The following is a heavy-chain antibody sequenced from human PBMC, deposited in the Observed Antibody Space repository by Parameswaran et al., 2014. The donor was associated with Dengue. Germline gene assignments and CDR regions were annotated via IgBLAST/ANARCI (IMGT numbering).Heavy chain of an antibody. CDR2: ISGSGGST. CDR3: AKDLGPLNQWELLSFDY. V-gene: IGHV3-23*01. Sequence: GESLKISCAASGFSFRSYAMSWVRQAPGKGLEWVSVISGSGGSTYYADSVKGRFTISRDNFKNSLSLEMNSLRPEDTALYYCAKDLGPLNQWELLSFDYWGQGTLVTVSS. D-gene: IGHD1-26*01. CDR1: GFSFRSYA. J-gene: IGHJ4*02.